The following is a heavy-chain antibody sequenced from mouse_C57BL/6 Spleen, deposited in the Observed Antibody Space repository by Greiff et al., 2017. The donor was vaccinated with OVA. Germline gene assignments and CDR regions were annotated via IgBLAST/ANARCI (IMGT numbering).Heavy chain of an antibody. D-gene: IGHD1-1*01. CDR3: ARGYGSIPFDY. CDR1: GYAFSSSW. V-gene: IGHV1-82*01. CDR2: IYPGDGDT. J-gene: IGHJ2*01. Sequence: QVQLQQSGPELVKPGASVKISCKASGYAFSSSWMNWVKQRPGKGLEWIGRIYPGDGDTNYNGKFKGKATLTADKSSSTAYMQLSILTSEDSAVYFCARGYGSIPFDYWGQGTTLTVSS.